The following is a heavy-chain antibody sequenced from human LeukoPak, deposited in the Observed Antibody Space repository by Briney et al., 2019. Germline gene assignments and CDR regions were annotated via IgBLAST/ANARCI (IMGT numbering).Heavy chain of an antibody. V-gene: IGHV1-2*02. CDR3: ARGNYHDSSGYDNWFDP. CDR2: INPNSGGT. Sequence: ASVKVSCKASGYTFTGYYMHWVRQAPGQGLEWMGWINPNSGGTNYAQKFQGRVTMTRDTSISTAYMELSRLRSDDTAVYYCARGNYHDSSGYDNWFDPWGQGTLVTVSS. J-gene: IGHJ5*02. D-gene: IGHD3-22*01. CDR1: GYTFTGYY.